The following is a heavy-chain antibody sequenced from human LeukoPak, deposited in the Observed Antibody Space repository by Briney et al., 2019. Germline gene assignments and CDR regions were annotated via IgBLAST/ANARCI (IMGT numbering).Heavy chain of an antibody. CDR1: GYSLSSGYY. Sequence: SETLSLTCGVSGYSLSSGYYWGWIRQPPGKGLEWIGSIYHSGSTYYNPSLKSRVTISVDTSKNQFSLKLNSVTAADTAVYYCAREDYDSSGYYRPYWGRGTLVTVAS. CDR2: IYHSGST. D-gene: IGHD3-22*01. V-gene: IGHV4-38-2*02. CDR3: AREDYDSSGYYRPY. J-gene: IGHJ4*02.